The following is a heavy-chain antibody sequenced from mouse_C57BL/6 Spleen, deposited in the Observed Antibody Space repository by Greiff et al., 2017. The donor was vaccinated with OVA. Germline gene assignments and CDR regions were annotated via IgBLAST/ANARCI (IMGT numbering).Heavy chain of an antibody. CDR2: IYPGDGDT. Sequence: VQLQQSGPALVKPGASVKISCKASGYAFSSSWLNWVKQRPGKGLEWIGRIYPGDGDTNSNGKFKGKATLTADKSSSTAYMQLSSLTSEDSAVYFCARGTLGNWGQGTTLTVSS. V-gene: IGHV1-82*01. D-gene: IGHD1-1*02. J-gene: IGHJ2*01. CDR1: GYAFSSSW. CDR3: ARGTLGN.